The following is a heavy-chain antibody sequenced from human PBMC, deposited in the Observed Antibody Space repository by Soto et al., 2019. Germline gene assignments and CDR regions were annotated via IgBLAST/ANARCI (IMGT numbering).Heavy chain of an antibody. CDR2: IIPIFGTA. J-gene: IGHJ3*02. CDR3: ASGGYSGYYHEPVDAFDI. CDR1: GGTFSSYA. D-gene: IGHD5-12*01. Sequence: QVQLVQSGAEVKKPGSSVKVSCKASGGTFSSYAISWVRQAPGQGLEWMGGIIPIFGTANYAQKFQGRVTITADESTSTAYMELSSLRSEDTAVYYCASGGYSGYYHEPVDAFDIWGQGTMVTVSS. V-gene: IGHV1-69*01.